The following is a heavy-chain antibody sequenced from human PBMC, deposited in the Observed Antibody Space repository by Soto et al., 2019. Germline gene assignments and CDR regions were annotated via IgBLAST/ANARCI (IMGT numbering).Heavy chain of an antibody. V-gene: IGHV1-69*01. D-gene: IGHD3-22*01. CDR1: GGLFSSYP. CDR3: ARGVSGYTSFNEF. CDR2: IIPVFQTA. Sequence: QEQLVQSGAEVKKPGSSVKVSCKASGGLFSSYPISWVRQVPGQGLEWMGGIIPVFQTAYYTQRFQGRVTSTADETTHTPYMWRSRPRSEDTATYYSARGVSGYTSFNEFWGQGALVTVSS. J-gene: IGHJ4*02.